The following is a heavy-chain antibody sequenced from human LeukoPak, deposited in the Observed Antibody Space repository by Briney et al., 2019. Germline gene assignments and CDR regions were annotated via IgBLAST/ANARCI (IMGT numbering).Heavy chain of an antibody. CDR1: GYTFTGYY. V-gene: IGHV1-2*06. D-gene: IGHD3-10*01. J-gene: IGHJ4*01. CDR2: INSNCGGT. Sequence: ASVKVSCKASGYTFTGYYMHWVPQAPGQGLEWMGRINSNCGGTHFAQKFQGRVTMTTDTSISTAYMELSRLRSDDTAVYYCARDRVGVYGSGSYFHDYWGHGTLVTVSS. CDR3: ARDRVGVYGSGSYFHDY.